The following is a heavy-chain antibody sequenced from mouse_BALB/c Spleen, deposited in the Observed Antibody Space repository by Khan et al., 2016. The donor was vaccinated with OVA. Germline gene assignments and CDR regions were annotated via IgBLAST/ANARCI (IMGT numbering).Heavy chain of an antibody. CDR2: ISTYYGDA. D-gene: IGHD1-3*01. CDR1: GYTFTDYA. CDR3: ARGSGNSRFAY. V-gene: IGHV1S137*01. J-gene: IGHJ3*01. Sequence: QVQLQQSGAELVRPGVSVKISCKGSGYTFTDYAMHWVKQSHAKSLEWIGVISTYYGDADYNQKFKGKDTMTVDKSSSTAYMELARLTSEDSAIYYCARGSGNSRFAYWGQGTLVTVSA.